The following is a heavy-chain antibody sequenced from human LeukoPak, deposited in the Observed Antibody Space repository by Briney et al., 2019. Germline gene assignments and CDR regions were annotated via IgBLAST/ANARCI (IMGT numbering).Heavy chain of an antibody. V-gene: IGHV1-2*02. Sequence: ASVKVSCKASGYTFTGYYMHWVRQAPGQGLEWMGWINPNSGGTNYAQKFQGRVTMTRDTSISTAYMELSRLRSDDTAVYYCAREYSIFGVVMGGGFDPWAREPWSPSPQ. CDR3: AREYSIFGVVMGGGFDP. D-gene: IGHD3-3*01. J-gene: IGHJ5*02. CDR2: INPNSGGT. CDR1: GYTFTGYY.